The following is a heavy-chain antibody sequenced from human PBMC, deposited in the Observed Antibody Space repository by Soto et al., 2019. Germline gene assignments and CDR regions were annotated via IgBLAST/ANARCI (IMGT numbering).Heavy chain of an antibody. J-gene: IGHJ6*02. Sequence: GGSLRLSCAASRFTFSTYWMTWVRQTPGKGLEWVANIHQDGNEKYYMDSVKGRFTISRDNAKNSLYLQMTSLRAEDTAVYYCAGGNALDVWGQGTTVTVSS. CDR3: AGGNALDV. CDR1: RFTFSTYW. V-gene: IGHV3-7*01. CDR2: IHQDGNEK.